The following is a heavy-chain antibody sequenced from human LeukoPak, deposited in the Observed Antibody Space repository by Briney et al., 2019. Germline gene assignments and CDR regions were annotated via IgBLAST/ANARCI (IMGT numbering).Heavy chain of an antibody. J-gene: IGHJ5*02. D-gene: IGHD1-7*01. CDR1: NCSISSGFY. CDR2: IYHSGST. Sequence: SETLSLTCTVSNCSISSGFYWGWIRQPPGKGLEWIASIYHSGSTYINPSLKSRVTISMDTSKNNFSLRLNSVTAADTAAYFCAKAHNWNYWFDPWGQGTLVTVSS. CDR3: AKAHNWNYWFDP. V-gene: IGHV4-38-2*02.